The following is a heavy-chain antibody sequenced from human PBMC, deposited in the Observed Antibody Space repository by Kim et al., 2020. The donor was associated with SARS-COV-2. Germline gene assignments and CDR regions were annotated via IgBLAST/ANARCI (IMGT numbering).Heavy chain of an antibody. D-gene: IGHD6-13*01. CDR1: GGSISSSNW. Sequence: SETLSLTCAVSGGSISSSNWWSWVRQPPGKGLEWIGEIYHSGSTNYNPSLKSRVTISVDKSKNQFSLKLSSVTAADTAVYYCARGGIAAACSRGRYYGMDVWGQGTTVTVSS. V-gene: IGHV4-4*02. J-gene: IGHJ6*02. CDR3: ARGGIAAACSRGRYYGMDV. CDR2: IYHSGST.